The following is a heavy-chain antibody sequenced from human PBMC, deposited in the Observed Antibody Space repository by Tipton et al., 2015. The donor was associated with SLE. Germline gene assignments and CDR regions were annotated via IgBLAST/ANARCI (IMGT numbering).Heavy chain of an antibody. Sequence: SLRLSCAASGFTFSSYWMSWVRQAPGKGLEWVGNIKQDGSEKYYADSVKGRFTNSRDNAKNSLYLQMHSLRAEDTAVYFWARGGPGWPGAFDIWGQGTMVTVSS. CDR2: IKQDGSEK. V-gene: IGHV3-7*01. D-gene: IGHD6-19*01. CDR3: ARGGPGWPGAFDI. CDR1: GFTFSSYW. J-gene: IGHJ3*02.